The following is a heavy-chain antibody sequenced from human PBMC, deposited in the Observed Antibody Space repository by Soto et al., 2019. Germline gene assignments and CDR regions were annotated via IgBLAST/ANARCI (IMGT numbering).Heavy chain of an antibody. D-gene: IGHD2-21*01. J-gene: IGHJ4*02. Sequence: EERLVQSGGGLVQPGGSLRLSCAASGFSVGGNYMSWVRQAPGKGLELVSLIYSGGNPFYADSMKGRFTLSRDNSNNRLYLQMDSLRAEDTAVYYCARGPNSDCWGQGTLVIVSS. CDR3: ARGPNSDC. V-gene: IGHV3-53*01. CDR1: GFSVGGNY. CDR2: IYSGGNP.